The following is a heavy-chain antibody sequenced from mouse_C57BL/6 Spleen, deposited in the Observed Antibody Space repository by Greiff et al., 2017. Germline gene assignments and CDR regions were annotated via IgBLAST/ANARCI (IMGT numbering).Heavy chain of an antibody. D-gene: IGHD2-4*01. CDR2: IDPSDSYT. J-gene: IGHJ2*01. CDR1: GYTFTSYW. V-gene: IGHV1-69*01. CDR3: ARGLRGDRYYFDY. Sequence: QVQLQQPGAELVMPGASVKLSCKASGYTFTSYWMHWVKQRPGQGLEWIGEIDPSDSYTNYNQKFKGKSTLTVDKSSSTAYMQLSSLTSEDSAVYYCARGLRGDRYYFDYWGQGTTLTVSS.